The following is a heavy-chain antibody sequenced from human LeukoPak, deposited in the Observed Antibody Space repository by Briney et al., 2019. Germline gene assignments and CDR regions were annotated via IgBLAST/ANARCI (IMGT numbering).Heavy chain of an antibody. CDR2: IYYSGST. CDR1: GGSISSYY. D-gene: IGHD5-18*01. CDR3: AGGYIYGSTYYYTDV. Sequence: SETLSLTCTVSGGSISSYYWSWIRQPPGKGLEWIGYIYYSGSTNYNPSLKSRVTISVDTSKNQFSLKLSSVTAADTALYYCAGGYIYGSTYYYTDVWGKGTTVTISS. J-gene: IGHJ6*03. V-gene: IGHV4-59*01.